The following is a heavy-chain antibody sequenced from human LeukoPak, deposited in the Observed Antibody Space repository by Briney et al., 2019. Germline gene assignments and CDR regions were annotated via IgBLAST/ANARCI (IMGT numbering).Heavy chain of an antibody. J-gene: IGHJ4*02. CDR1: GFTYSSYS. CDR3: ARGCGGIDY. V-gene: IGHV3-21*01. D-gene: IGHD2-21*01. CDR2: ISSSSSYI. Sequence: GGSLRLSCTASGFTYSSYSMNWVRQAPGKGREGVSSISSSSSYIYYAVSVKGRFTISRENAKNSLYLQMNSLRAEDTAVYYCARGCGGIDYWGQGTLVTVSS.